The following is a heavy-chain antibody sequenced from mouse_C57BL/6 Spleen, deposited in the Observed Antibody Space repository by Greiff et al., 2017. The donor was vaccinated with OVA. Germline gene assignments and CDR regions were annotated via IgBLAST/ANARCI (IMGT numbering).Heavy chain of an antibody. CDR2: ISGGGGNT. CDR3: ARQFDDYAAWFAY. Sequence: DVHLVESGGGLVKPGGSLKLSCAASGFTFSSYTMSWVRQTPEKRLEWVATISGGGGNTYYPDSVKGRFTISRDNAKNTLYLQMSSLRSEDTALYYCARQFDDYAAWFAYWGQGTLVTVSA. J-gene: IGHJ3*01. V-gene: IGHV5-9*01. D-gene: IGHD2-4*01. CDR1: GFTFSSYT.